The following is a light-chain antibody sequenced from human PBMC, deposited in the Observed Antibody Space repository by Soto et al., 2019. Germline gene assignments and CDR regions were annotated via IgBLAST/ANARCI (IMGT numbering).Light chain of an antibody. CDR2: AAS. CDR3: QQSYSTPWT. Sequence: IQMTPSPSSLSASVGDRVTITCRASQSISSYLNWYQQNPGKAPKLLIYAASSLQSGVPSRFSGSGSGTEFTLTISSLQPEDFAAYYCQQSYSTPWTFGRGTKVDIK. V-gene: IGKV1-39*01. J-gene: IGKJ1*01. CDR1: QSISSY.